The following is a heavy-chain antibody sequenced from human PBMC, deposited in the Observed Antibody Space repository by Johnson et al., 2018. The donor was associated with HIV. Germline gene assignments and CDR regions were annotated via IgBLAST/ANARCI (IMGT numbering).Heavy chain of an antibody. CDR2: IRYDGSNK. J-gene: IGHJ3*01. Sequence: QVQLVESGGGVVQPGGSLRLSCAASGFTFSSYGMHWVRQAPGKGLEWVAFIRYDGSNKYYADSVKGRFTISRDNSRNTLYLQMNSLRPEDTAVYYCAKDLAVVFVTTNGAGAFDLWGQGTLVTVSS. CDR1: GFTFSSYG. D-gene: IGHD2-2*01. CDR3: AKDLAVVFVTTNGAGAFDL. V-gene: IGHV3-30*02.